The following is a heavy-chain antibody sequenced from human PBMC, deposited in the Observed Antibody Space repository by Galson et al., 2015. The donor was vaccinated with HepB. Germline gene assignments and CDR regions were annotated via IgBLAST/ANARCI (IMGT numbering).Heavy chain of an antibody. D-gene: IGHD1-26*01. CDR3: TTGVVGATGVDYYYGMDV. J-gene: IGHJ6*02. Sequence: SLRLSCAASGFTFSNAWMSWVRQAPGKGLEWVGRIKSKTDGGTTDYAAPVKGRFTISRDDSKNTLYLQMNSLKTEDTAVYYCTTGVVGATGVDYYYGMDVWGQGTTVTVSS. CDR2: IKSKTDGGTT. V-gene: IGHV3-15*01. CDR1: GFTFSNAW.